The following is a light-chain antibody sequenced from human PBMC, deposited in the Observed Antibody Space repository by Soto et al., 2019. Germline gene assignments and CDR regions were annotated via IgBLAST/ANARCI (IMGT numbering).Light chain of an antibody. CDR2: GSS. Sequence: EVVLTQSPGTLSLSPGERATLSCRASENVSNNYLAWYQQKPGQAPRLLIFGSSDRAAGIPDRFSGSGSGIDFTLTISRLEPEDFAVYYCQQYGSSPPYTFGQGTKVEIK. CDR1: ENVSNNY. CDR3: QQYGSSPPYT. V-gene: IGKV3-20*01. J-gene: IGKJ2*01.